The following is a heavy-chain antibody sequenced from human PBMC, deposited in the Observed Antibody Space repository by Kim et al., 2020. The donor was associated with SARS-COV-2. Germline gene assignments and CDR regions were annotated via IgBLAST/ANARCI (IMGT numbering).Heavy chain of an antibody. CDR3: ASLRLYSSGWSRHYGMDV. CDR2: IIPILGIA. V-gene: IGHV1-69*04. Sequence: SVKVSCKASGGTFSSYAISWVRQAPGQGLEWMGRIIPILGIANYAQKFQGRVTITADKSTSTAYMELSSLRSEDTAVYYCASLRLYSSGWSRHYGMDVWGQGTTVTVSS. J-gene: IGHJ6*02. D-gene: IGHD6-19*01. CDR1: GGTFSSYA.